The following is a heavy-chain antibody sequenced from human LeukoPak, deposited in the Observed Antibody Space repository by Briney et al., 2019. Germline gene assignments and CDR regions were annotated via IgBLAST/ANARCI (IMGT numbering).Heavy chain of an antibody. D-gene: IGHD6-6*01. J-gene: IGHJ4*02. CDR1: GFTFSSYA. CDR2: ISSNGGST. CDR3: ARSSSGGGFDY. V-gene: IGHV3-64*01. Sequence: GGSLRLSCAASGFTFSSYAMHWVRQAPGKGLGYVSAISSNGGSTYYANSVKGRFTISRDNSKNTLYLQMGSLRAEDMAVYYCARSSSGGGFDYWGEGTLVTVSS.